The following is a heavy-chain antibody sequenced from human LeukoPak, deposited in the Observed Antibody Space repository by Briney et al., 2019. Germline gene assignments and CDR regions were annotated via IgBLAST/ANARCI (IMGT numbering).Heavy chain of an antibody. Sequence: QPGGSLRLSCAASGFTFSSYWMRWVRQAPGKGLEWVANIKQDGSEKYYVDSVKGRFTISRDNAKNSLYLQMNSLRAEDTAVYYCARAPRVDYIDVWGKGTPVTVSS. V-gene: IGHV3-7*04. D-gene: IGHD2-15*01. CDR2: IKQDGSEK. CDR1: GFTFSSYW. J-gene: IGHJ6*03. CDR3: ARAPRVDYIDV.